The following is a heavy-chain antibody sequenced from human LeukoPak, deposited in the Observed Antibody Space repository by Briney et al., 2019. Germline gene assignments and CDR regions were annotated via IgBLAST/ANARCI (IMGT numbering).Heavy chain of an antibody. D-gene: IGHD6-19*01. CDR3: ARGVDSGWPPFDY. CDR2: ISNSGRA. J-gene: IGHJ4*02. Sequence: SETLSLTCPVSGGPISTYYWSWIRQPPGKGLEWIGYISNSGRANNNPSLNSRVTISLDTSKNQFSMKLSSVTAADTAMYYCARGVDSGWPPFDYWGQGTQVAVSS. V-gene: IGHV4-4*08. CDR1: GGPISTYY.